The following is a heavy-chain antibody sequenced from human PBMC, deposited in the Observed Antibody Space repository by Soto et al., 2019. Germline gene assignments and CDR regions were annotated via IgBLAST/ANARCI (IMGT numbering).Heavy chain of an antibody. J-gene: IGHJ4*02. Sequence: PSETLSLTCTVSGGSISSGGYYWSWIRQHPGKGLEWIGYIYYSGSTYYNPSLKSRVTISVDTSKNQFSLKLSSVTAADTAVYYCARIPPLGSVFDYWGQGTLVTVSS. V-gene: IGHV4-31*03. CDR3: ARIPPLGSVFDY. D-gene: IGHD3-10*01. CDR2: IYYSGST. CDR1: GGSISSGGYY.